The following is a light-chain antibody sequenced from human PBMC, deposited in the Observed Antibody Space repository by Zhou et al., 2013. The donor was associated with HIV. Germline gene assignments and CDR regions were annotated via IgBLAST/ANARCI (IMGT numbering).Light chain of an antibody. J-gene: IGKJ5*01. CDR1: QSISSY. CDR2: AAS. Sequence: DIQMTQSPSSLSVSVGGRVTITCRASQSISSYLNWYQQKPGKAPKLLIYAASSLQSGVPSRFSGSGSGTDFTLTISSLQPEDFATYYCQQSYSTSITFGQGTRVDIK. V-gene: IGKV1-39*01. CDR3: QQSYSTSIT.